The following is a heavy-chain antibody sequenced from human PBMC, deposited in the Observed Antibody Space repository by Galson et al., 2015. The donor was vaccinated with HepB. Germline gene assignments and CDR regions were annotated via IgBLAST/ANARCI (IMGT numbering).Heavy chain of an antibody. CDR1: GYTFNGFY. D-gene: IGHD4-23*01. CDR3: ARSPPYGGRLDS. J-gene: IGHJ4*02. V-gene: IGHV1-2*06. Sequence: SVKVSCKASGYTFNGFYMHWIRQAPGRGPEWIARINPTSGATNYAQYLQARLTVTKDTSVSTAYMELASLTSDDTALYFCARSPPYGGRLDSWGQGTMVIVSS. CDR2: INPTSGAT.